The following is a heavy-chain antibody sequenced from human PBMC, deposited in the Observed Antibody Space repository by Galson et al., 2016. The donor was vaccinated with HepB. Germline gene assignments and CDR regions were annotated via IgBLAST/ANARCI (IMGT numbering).Heavy chain of an antibody. CDR2: ISYDESS. Sequence: SLRLSCAASGFSFSNYVIHWVRQAPGKGLEWAALISYDESSDYADSVKGRFTISRDNSKNTVYLQMNTLRAEDTAVYYCAAFWPAATVWYSDLWGRGTLVTVSS. V-gene: IGHV3-30-3*01. CDR1: GFSFSNYV. CDR3: AAFWPAATVWYSDL. J-gene: IGHJ2*01. D-gene: IGHD2-2*01.